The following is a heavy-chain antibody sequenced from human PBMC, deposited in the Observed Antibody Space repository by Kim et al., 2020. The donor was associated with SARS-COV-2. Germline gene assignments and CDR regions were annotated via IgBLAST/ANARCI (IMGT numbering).Heavy chain of an antibody. CDR2: IYTSGST. V-gene: IGHV4-4*07. CDR1: GGSNSSYY. CDR3: ARDGQNLAVAGSNDAFDI. J-gene: IGHJ3*02. Sequence: SETLSLTCTVSGGSNSSYYWSWIRQPAGKGLEWIGRIYTSGSTNYNPSLKSRVTMSVDTSKNQFSLKLSSVTAADTAVYYCARDGQNLAVAGSNDAFDIWGQGTMVTVSS. D-gene: IGHD6-19*01.